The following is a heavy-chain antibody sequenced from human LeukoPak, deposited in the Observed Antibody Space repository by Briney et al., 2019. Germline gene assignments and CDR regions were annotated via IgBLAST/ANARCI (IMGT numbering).Heavy chain of an antibody. V-gene: IGHV4-39*07. J-gene: IGHJ4*02. CDR1: GGSISSSSYY. D-gene: IGHD3-22*01. Sequence: SETLSLTCTVSGGSISSSSYYWGWIRQPPGTGLEWIGSIYYSGSTYYNPSLKSRVTISVDTSKNQFSLKLSSVTAADTAVYYCARVPTPYYYDSSVYFDYWGQGTLVTVSS. CDR2: IYYSGST. CDR3: ARVPTPYYYDSSVYFDY.